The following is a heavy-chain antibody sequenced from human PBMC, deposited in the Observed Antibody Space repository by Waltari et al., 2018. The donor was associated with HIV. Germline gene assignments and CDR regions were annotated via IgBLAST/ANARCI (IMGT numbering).Heavy chain of an antibody. D-gene: IGHD6-19*01. CDR2: INTNTGTP. Sequence: QVQLVHTGSELKKTAAAVRISCKACGYGTTTNCLKRGGQGPRKGLEGLGGINTNTGTPTYAQGFTGRFVLSLDTSVSTAYLQINSLKSEDTAVYYCARRDGNGWFFHDYWGQGSLVTVSS. CDR1: GYGTTTNC. V-gene: IGHV7-4-1*02. J-gene: IGHJ4*02. CDR3: ARRDGNGWFFHDY.